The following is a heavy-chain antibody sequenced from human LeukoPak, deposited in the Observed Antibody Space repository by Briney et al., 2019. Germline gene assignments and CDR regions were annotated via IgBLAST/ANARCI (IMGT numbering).Heavy chain of an antibody. V-gene: IGHV4-34*01. CDR2: ISHSGST. CDR3: AGALERGTIVGYFDL. J-gene: IGHJ2*01. Sequence: SETLSLTYAVSAPSFTGYYWSWVRQPPGKGLEWLGEISHSGSTNYSPSLKSRVTISVDTSKNQFSLNLNSETAAGTTVFWCAGALERGTIVGYFDLWGRGTLVTVSS. CDR1: APSFTGYY. D-gene: IGHD5-24*01.